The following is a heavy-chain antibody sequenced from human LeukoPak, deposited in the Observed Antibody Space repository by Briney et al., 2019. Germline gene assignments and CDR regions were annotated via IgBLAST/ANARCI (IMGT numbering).Heavy chain of an antibody. D-gene: IGHD3-22*01. CDR2: ITSSGAAT. V-gene: IGHV3-23*01. CDR3: AKDRPNYYGSNGHYYKLNGDC. J-gene: IGHJ4*02. Sequence: PGGSLRLSCAASGFTFSSYAMSWVRQAPGKGLEWVSSITSSGAATYYADSVKGRFTISRDNSANTLYLQMSSLRAEDTAVYYCAKDRPNYYGSNGHYYKLNGDCWGQGTLVTVSS. CDR1: GFTFSSYA.